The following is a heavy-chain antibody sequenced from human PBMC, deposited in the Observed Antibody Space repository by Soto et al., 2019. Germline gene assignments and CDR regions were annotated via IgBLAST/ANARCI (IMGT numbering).Heavy chain of an antibody. J-gene: IGHJ5*02. CDR2: IIPIFGTT. D-gene: IGHD3-22*01. Sequence: AAVKVSCKASGGTFGSDAITWVRQAPGQGLEWVGRIIPIFGTTNYAQNLQGRVTISADKSTLTSYMELHSLTSDDTALYYCARDRTDSGYYTNWLDPWGQGTQVTVSS. CDR1: GGTFGSDA. V-gene: IGHV1-69*06. CDR3: ARDRTDSGYYTNWLDP.